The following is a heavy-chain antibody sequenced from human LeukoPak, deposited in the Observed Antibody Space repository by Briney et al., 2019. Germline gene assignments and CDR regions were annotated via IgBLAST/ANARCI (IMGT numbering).Heavy chain of an antibody. J-gene: IGHJ3*01. D-gene: IGHD1-14*01. CDR3: VVVVEPPDSDGFDV. Sequence: PGGSLRLSCAASGFTFGNSWVHSVRQAPGKGLVWVSLINADGSTATYADSVKGRFTISRDNARNTLSLQMNSLTIEDTAVYYCVVVVEPPDSDGFDVWGQGTMITVSS. CDR1: GFTFGNSW. V-gene: IGHV3-74*01. CDR2: INADGSTA.